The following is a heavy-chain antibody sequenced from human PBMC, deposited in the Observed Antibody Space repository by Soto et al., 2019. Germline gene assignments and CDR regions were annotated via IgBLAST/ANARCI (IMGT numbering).Heavy chain of an antibody. CDR2: ISAYNGDT. Sequence: ASVKVSCKASGYTFTSYGISWVRQAPGQGLEWMGWISAYNGDTNYAQKLQGRVTMTTDTSTSTAYMELRSLRSDDTAVYYCARDSRLGSHFDYWGQGTLVTVSS. J-gene: IGHJ4*02. CDR1: GYTFTSYG. V-gene: IGHV1-18*01. CDR3: ARDSRLGSHFDY. D-gene: IGHD5-12*01.